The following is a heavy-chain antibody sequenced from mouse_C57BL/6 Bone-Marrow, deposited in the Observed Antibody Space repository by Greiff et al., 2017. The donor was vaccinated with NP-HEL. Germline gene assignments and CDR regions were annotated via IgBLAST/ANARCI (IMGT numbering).Heavy chain of an antibody. CDR3: GGYGLSAMDY. V-gene: IGHV1-81*01. CDR1: GYTFTSYG. J-gene: IGHJ4*01. D-gene: IGHD2-10*02. CDR2: IYPRSGNT. Sequence: VQLKESGAELARPGASVKLSCKASGYTFTSYGISWVKQRTGQGLEWIGEIYPRSGNTYYNEKFKGKATLTADKSSSTAYMELRSLTSEDSAVYFCGGYGLSAMDYWGQGTSVTVSS.